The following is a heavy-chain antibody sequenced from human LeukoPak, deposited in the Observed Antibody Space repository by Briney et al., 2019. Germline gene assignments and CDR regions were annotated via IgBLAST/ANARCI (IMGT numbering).Heavy chain of an antibody. D-gene: IGHD2-15*01. J-gene: IGHJ5*02. CDR3: ARGYCSGGSCYRNWFDP. Sequence: ASVKVSCKASGYTFTGYYMHWVRQAPGQGLEWMGWMNPNSGNTGYAQKFQGRVTMTRNTSISTAYMELSSLRSEDTAVYYCARGYCSGGSCYRNWFDPWGQGTLVTVSS. V-gene: IGHV1-8*02. CDR2: MNPNSGNT. CDR1: GYTFTGYY.